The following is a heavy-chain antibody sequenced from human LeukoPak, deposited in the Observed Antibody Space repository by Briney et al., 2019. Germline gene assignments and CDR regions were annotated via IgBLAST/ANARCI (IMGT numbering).Heavy chain of an antibody. Sequence: ASVKVSCKASGYTFTSYYMHWVRQAPGQGLEWMGIINPSGGSTSYAQKFQGRVTMTRDTSTSTVYMELSSLRSEDTAVYYCAREGDVDTASWHWFDPWGQGTLVTVSS. D-gene: IGHD5-18*01. CDR2: INPSGGST. J-gene: IGHJ5*02. CDR1: GYTFTSYY. CDR3: AREGDVDTASWHWFDP. V-gene: IGHV1-46*01.